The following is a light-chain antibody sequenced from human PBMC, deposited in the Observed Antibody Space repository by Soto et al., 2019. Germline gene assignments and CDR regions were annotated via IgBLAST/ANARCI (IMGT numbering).Light chain of an antibody. CDR3: LQHNTYPFT. CDR1: QGISNL. V-gene: IGKV1-17*01. J-gene: IGKJ2*01. CDR2: AAS. Sequence: DIQMTQSPSSLSASVGDRVTITCRASQGISNLFGCFQHKPGKAPKRMIYAASSLKGGVPSRFSGSGSGTAFTLTIIGLQPEDFPDYYCLQHNTYPFTFGQGTKLPIK.